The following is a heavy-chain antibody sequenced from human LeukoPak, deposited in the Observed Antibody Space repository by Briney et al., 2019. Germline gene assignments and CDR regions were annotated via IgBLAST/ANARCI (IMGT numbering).Heavy chain of an antibody. CDR2: IRYDGSNK. D-gene: IGHD6-6*01. Sequence: HPGGSLRLSCAASGFTFSSYGMHWVRQAPGKGLEWVAFIRYDGSNKYYADSVKGRFTISRDNSKNTLHLQMNSLRAEDTAVYYCAKGSPYVAARHYFDYWGQGTLVTVSS. CDR3: AKGSPYVAARHYFDY. J-gene: IGHJ4*02. CDR1: GFTFSSYG. V-gene: IGHV3-30*02.